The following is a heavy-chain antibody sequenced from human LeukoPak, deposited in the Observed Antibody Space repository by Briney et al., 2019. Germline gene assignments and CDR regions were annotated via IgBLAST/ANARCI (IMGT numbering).Heavy chain of an antibody. CDR1: GGSISSYY. D-gene: IGHD3-3*01. V-gene: IGHV4-59*12. Sequence: SETLSLTCTVSGGSISSYYWSWIRQPPGKGLEWIGYIYHSGSTYYNPSLKSRVTISVDRSKNQFSLKLSSVTAADTAVYYCARSITIFGVPSREAFDIWGQGTMVTVSS. J-gene: IGHJ3*02. CDR3: ARSITIFGVPSREAFDI. CDR2: IYHSGST.